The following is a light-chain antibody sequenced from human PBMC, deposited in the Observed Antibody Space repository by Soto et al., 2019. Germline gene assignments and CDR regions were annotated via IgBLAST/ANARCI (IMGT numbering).Light chain of an antibody. Sequence: QSVLTQPPSASGTPGQRVTISCSGSSSNIGSNTVNWYQQLPGTAPKLLIYGQNQRPSEVPDRFSGSNSGTSASLATSGLQSADDADDYYSVWDDSLDSRVFGGGTKLTVL. CDR2: GQN. J-gene: IGLJ2*01. CDR1: SSNIGSNT. CDR3: SVWDDSLDSRV. V-gene: IGLV1-44*01.